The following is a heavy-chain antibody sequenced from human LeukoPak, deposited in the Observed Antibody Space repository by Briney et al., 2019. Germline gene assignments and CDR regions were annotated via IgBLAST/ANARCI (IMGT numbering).Heavy chain of an antibody. CDR1: GGTFSSSA. D-gene: IGHD3-9*01. J-gene: IGHJ5*02. Sequence: SVKVSCKASGGTFSSSAISWVRQAPGQGLEWMGGIIPIFGTANYAQKFQGRVTITADESTSTAYMELSSLRSEDTAVYYCARERRYFDWLSLGGGSYWFDPWGQGTLVTVSS. CDR3: ARERRYFDWLSLGGGSYWFDP. V-gene: IGHV1-69*13. CDR2: IIPIFGTA.